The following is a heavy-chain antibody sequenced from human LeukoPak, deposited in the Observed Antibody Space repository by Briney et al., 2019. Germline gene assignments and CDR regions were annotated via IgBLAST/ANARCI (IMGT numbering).Heavy chain of an antibody. Sequence: GGSLRLSCAASGFTFSSYGMHWVRQAPGKGLEWVAFIRYDGSNKYYADSVKGRFTISRDNSKNTLYLQMNSLRAEDTAVYYCARDRGYYDSSGYYFGPCDYWGQGTLVTVSS. D-gene: IGHD3-22*01. V-gene: IGHV3-30*02. CDR1: GFTFSSYG. CDR2: IRYDGSNK. J-gene: IGHJ4*02. CDR3: ARDRGYYDSSGYYFGPCDY.